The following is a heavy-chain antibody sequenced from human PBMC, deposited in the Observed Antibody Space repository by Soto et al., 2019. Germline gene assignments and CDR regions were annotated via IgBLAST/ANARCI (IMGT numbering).Heavy chain of an antibody. J-gene: IGHJ5*02. D-gene: IGHD6-6*01. CDR2: IIPIFGTA. Sequence: SVKVSCKASGVTFSSYAISWVRQAPGQGFEWMGGIIPIFGTANYAQKFQGRVTITADKSTSTAYMELSSLRSEDTAVYYCARAVVVLRYSSSSNWFDPWGQGTLVTVSS. CDR1: GVTFSSYA. V-gene: IGHV1-69*06. CDR3: ARAVVVLRYSSSSNWFDP.